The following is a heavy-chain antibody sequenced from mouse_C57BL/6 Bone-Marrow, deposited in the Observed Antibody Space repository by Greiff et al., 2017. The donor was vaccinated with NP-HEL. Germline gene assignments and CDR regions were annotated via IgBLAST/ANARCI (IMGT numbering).Heavy chain of an antibody. CDR1: GYAFSSSW. D-gene: IGHD2-13*01. V-gene: IGHV1-82*01. Sequence: QVQLQQSGPELVKPGASVKISCKASGYAFSSSWMNWVKQRPGKGLEWIGRIYPGDGDTNYNGKFKGKATLTADKSSSTAYMQLSSLTSEDSAVYFCARECYYGDHWGQGTLVTVSA. CDR3: ARECYYGDH. CDR2: IYPGDGDT. J-gene: IGHJ3*01.